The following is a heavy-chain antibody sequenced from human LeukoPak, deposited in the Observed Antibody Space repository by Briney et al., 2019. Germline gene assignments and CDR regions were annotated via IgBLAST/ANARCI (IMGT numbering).Heavy chain of an antibody. CDR1: GFTFSLHW. J-gene: IGHJ4*02. CDR2: IKQDETEK. V-gene: IGHV3-7*03. CDR3: AREGGSGWSLDY. D-gene: IGHD6-19*01. Sequence: GGSLRLSCAASGFTFSLHWMTWVRQAPGKGLEWVANIKQDETEKYYVGSVKGRFTISRDNPKNSLYLQMNSLRADDTAVYYCAREGGSGWSLDYWGRGTLVTVSS.